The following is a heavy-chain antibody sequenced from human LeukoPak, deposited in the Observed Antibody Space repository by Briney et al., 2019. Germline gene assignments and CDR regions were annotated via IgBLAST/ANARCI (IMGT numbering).Heavy chain of an antibody. J-gene: IGHJ3*02. Sequence: GGSLRLSCAASGFTFSDYTMNWVRQAPGKGLEWVAAISHDGSTNSYGNSVKGRFTISRDNSKNTLHLEMDSLRAEDTAVYYCAKELGAFDGYDIWGQGTMVTVSS. CDR2: ISHDGSTN. CDR3: AKELGAFDGYDI. V-gene: IGHV3-30*18. D-gene: IGHD1-26*01. CDR1: GFTFSDYT.